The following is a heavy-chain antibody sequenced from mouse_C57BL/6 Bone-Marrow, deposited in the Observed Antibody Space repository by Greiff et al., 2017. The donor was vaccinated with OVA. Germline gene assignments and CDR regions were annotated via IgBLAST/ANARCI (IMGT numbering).Heavy chain of an antibody. CDR3: ARIITTVVPWYFYV. V-gene: IGHV1-61*01. Sequence: VQLQQPGAELVRPGSSVKLSCKASGYTFTSYWMDWVKQRPGQGLEWIGNIHPSDSETHYNQKFKDKATLTVDKSSSTAYMQLSSLTSEDSAVYYCARIITTVVPWYFYVWGTGTTVTVSS. CDR1: GYTFTSYW. D-gene: IGHD1-1*01. CDR2: IHPSDSET. J-gene: IGHJ1*03.